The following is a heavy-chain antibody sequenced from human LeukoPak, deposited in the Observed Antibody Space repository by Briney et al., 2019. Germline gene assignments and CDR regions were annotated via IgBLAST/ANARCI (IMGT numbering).Heavy chain of an antibody. Sequence: GGSLRLSCAASGFTFSSYSMNWVRQAPGKGLEWVSYISSSSSTIYYADSVKGRFTISRDNAKNSLYLQMNSLRAEDTAVYYCARERVRDTARSRFDYWGQGTLVTVSS. D-gene: IGHD5-18*01. CDR1: GFTFSSYS. V-gene: IGHV3-48*01. CDR3: ARERVRDTARSRFDY. J-gene: IGHJ4*02. CDR2: ISSSSSTI.